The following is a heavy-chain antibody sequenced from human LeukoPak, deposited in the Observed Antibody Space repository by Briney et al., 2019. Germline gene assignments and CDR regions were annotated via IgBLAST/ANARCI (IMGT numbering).Heavy chain of an antibody. J-gene: IGHJ5*02. CDR1: GGSISSSSYY. CDR2: IYYSGST. CDR3: ARQLGYSSSWYRYWFDP. V-gene: IGHV4-39*01. Sequence: SETLSLTCTVSGGSISSSSYYWGWSRQPPGKGLEWIGSIYYSGSTYYNPSLRSRVTISVDTSKNQFSLKLSSVTAADTAVYYCARQLGYSSSWYRYWFDPWGQGTLVAVSS. D-gene: IGHD6-13*01.